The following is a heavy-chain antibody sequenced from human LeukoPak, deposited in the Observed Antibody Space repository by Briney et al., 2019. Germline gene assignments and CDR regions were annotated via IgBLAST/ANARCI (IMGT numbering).Heavy chain of an antibody. Sequence: SETLSLTCAVSGYSISSGYYWGWIRQPPGKGLEWIGSIYHSGSTYYNPSLKSRVTISVDTSKNQFSLKLSSVTAADTAVYYCARINTAIIGWFGPLGQGTLVTVSS. CDR1: GYSISSGYY. J-gene: IGHJ5*02. V-gene: IGHV4-38-2*01. CDR3: ARINTAIIGWFGP. CDR2: IYHSGST. D-gene: IGHD5-18*01.